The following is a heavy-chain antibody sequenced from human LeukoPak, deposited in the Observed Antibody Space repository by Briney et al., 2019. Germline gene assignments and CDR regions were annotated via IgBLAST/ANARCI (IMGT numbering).Heavy chain of an antibody. CDR2: IYPGGTT. CDR3: ARQVGSSRIDY. J-gene: IGHJ4*02. Sequence: SETLSLTCTVSGGSITTYYWSWIRQSPGKGLEWIGYIYPGGTTSYNPSLTSRVTISLDRSRSQFSLKLSSVTAADTAVYYCARQVGSSRIDYWGQGTLVTVSS. CDR1: GGSITTYY. V-gene: IGHV4-59*08. D-gene: IGHD1-26*01.